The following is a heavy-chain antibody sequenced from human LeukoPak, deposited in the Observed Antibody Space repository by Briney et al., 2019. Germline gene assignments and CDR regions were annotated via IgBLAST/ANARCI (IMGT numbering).Heavy chain of an antibody. J-gene: IGHJ3*01. CDR2: INPDSGGT. Sequence: ASVTVSCKASGYTFTGYYMHWVRQAPGQGLEWMGWINPDSGGTNNAQTFQGRVTMTRDTSISTPYMEMSRLRADDTAVYYCARTFYDTLDSDAFDFWGQGTMVIVSS. V-gene: IGHV1-2*02. CDR1: GYTFTGYY. CDR3: ARTFYDTLDSDAFDF. D-gene: IGHD2/OR15-2a*01.